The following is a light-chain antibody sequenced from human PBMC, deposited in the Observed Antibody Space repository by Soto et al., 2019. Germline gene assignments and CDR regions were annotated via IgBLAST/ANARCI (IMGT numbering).Light chain of an antibody. V-gene: IGKV3-15*01. CDR3: EQYNEWPPYT. Sequence: EIVMTQSPATLFVLPGESVTLSCRASQSVSSNLAWYQQKPGQAPRLLIYGASPRATGIPARFSGSGSGTEFTLAISSLQSEDFAVYYCEQYNEWPPYTFGQGTKLEL. CDR1: QSVSSN. J-gene: IGKJ2*01. CDR2: GAS.